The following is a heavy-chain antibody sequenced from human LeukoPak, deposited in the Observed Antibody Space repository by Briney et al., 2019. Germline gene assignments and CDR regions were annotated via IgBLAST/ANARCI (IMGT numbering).Heavy chain of an antibody. CDR2: ISGSGGST. CDR1: GFTFSSYA. J-gene: IGHJ6*04. V-gene: IGHV3-23*01. Sequence: PGGSLRLSCAASGFTFSSYAMSWVRQAPGKGLEWVSAISGSGGSTYYADSVKGRFTISRDNAKNSLYLQMNSLSAEDTAVYYCAELGITMIGGVWGKGTTVTISS. CDR3: AELGITMIGGV. D-gene: IGHD3-10*02.